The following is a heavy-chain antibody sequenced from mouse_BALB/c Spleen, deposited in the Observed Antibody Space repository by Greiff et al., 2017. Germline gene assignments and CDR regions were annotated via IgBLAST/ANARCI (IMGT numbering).Heavy chain of an antibody. CDR2: ISYSGST. CDR1: GYSITSDYA. CDR3: ASGAWFAY. D-gene: IGHD1-1*02. V-gene: IGHV3-2*02. J-gene: IGHJ3*01. Sequence: EVKLQESGPGLVKPSQSLSLTCTVTGYSITSDYAWNWIRQFPGNKLEWMGYISYSGSTSYNPSLKSRISITRDTSKNQFFLQLNSVTTEDTATYYCASGAWFAYWGQGTLVTVSA.